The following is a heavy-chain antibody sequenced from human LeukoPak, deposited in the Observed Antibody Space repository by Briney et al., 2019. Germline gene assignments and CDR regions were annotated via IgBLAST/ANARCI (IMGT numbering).Heavy chain of an antibody. D-gene: IGHD3-22*01. CDR3: ARLFSYYDSSGYYPVFDY. J-gene: IGHJ4*02. Sequence: SGTLSLTCAVSGGSIGASINSPNWWSWVRQPPGKGLEWIGEIFHSGSTYYNPSLKSRVTISVDTSKNQFSLKLSSVTAADTAVYYCARLFSYYDSSGYYPVFDYWGQGTLVTVSS. V-gene: IGHV4-4*02. CDR2: IFHSGST. CDR1: GGSIGASINSPNW.